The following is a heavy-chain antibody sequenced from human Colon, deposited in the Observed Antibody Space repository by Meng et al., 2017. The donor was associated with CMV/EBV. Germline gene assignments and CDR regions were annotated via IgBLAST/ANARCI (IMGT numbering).Heavy chain of an antibody. CDR2: ISGTGGST. Sequence: GESLKISCAASGITFTTFAMSWVRQAPGKGLEWVSSISGTGGSTYYADSVKGRFTISRDNSKNTLYLQMNSLRAEDTAIYYCAKVLVGPYYFDYWGQGTLVTVSS. V-gene: IGHV3-23*01. CDR1: GITFTTFA. J-gene: IGHJ4*02. CDR3: AKVLVGPYYFDY. D-gene: IGHD1-26*01.